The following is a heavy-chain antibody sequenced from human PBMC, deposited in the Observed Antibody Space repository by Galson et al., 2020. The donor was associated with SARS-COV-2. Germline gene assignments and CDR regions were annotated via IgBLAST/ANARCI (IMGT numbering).Heavy chain of an antibody. V-gene: IGHV3-21*01. CDR1: GFTFSSYN. CDR2: ISSSSSYI. D-gene: IGHD3-10*01. Sequence: GESLKISCAASGFTFSSYNMNWVRQAPGKGLEWVSSISSSSSYIYYADSVKGRFAISRDNAKNSLYLQMNSLRAEDKAVYYCIAGYCSGSYYPFDYWGQGTLVTVSS. CDR3: IAGYCSGSYYPFDY. J-gene: IGHJ4*02.